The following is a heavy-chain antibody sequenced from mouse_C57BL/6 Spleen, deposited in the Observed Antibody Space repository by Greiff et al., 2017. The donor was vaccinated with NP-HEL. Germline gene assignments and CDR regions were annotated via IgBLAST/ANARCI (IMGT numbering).Heavy chain of an antibody. CDR1: GFSFHTYA. J-gene: IGHJ4*01. CDR2: IRSKSNNYAT. Sequence: EVQLVASGGGLVQPKGSLKLSCAASGFSFHTYAMHWVRQAPGKGLEWVARIRSKSNNYATYYAESVKDRFTISRDDSESMRYLQMNNLTTDDTAMYYCVTSGYALGYWGQGTSVTVSS. D-gene: IGHD3-2*02. CDR3: VTSGYALGY. V-gene: IGHV10-1*01.